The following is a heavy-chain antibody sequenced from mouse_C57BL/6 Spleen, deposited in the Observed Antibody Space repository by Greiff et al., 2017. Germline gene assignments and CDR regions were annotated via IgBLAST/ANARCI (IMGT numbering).Heavy chain of an antibody. Sequence: EVMLVESGGGLVKPGGSLKLSCPASGFTFSSSAMSWFRQTPEKRLEWVATISDGGSYTYYPDNVKGRFTISRDNAKNNLYLQMSHLKSEDTAMYYCARITAVVAPYWYFDVWGTGTTVTVS. CDR3: ARITAVVAPYWYFDV. J-gene: IGHJ1*03. CDR2: ISDGGSYT. D-gene: IGHD1-1*01. CDR1: GFTFSSSA. V-gene: IGHV5-4*03.